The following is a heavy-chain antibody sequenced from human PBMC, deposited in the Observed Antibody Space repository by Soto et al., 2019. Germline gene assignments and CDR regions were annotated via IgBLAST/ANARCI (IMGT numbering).Heavy chain of an antibody. CDR3: AKEGAPPAFDY. CDR2: ISYDGSNK. V-gene: IGHV3-30*18. CDR1: GFTFSSYG. D-gene: IGHD3-16*01. Sequence: GSLRLSCAASGFTFSSYGMHWVRQAPGKGLEWVAVISYDGSNKYYADPVKGRFTISRDNSKNTLYLQMNSLRAEDTAVYYCAKEGAPPAFDYWGQGTLVTVSS. J-gene: IGHJ4*02.